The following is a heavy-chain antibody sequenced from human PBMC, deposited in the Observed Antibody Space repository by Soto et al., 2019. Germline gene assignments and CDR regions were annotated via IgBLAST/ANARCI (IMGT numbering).Heavy chain of an antibody. V-gene: IGHV1-58*01. D-gene: IGHD2-15*01. CDR2: IVVGSGNT. Sequence: ASVKVSCKASGFTFTSFAVKWVRQARGQRLEWIGWIVVGSGNTNYAQKFQERVTITRDMSTSTAYMELSSLRSEDTAVYYCAAAGSRDDYYYGMDVWGPG. CDR3: AAAGSRDDYYYGMDV. J-gene: IGHJ6*02. CDR1: GFTFTSFA.